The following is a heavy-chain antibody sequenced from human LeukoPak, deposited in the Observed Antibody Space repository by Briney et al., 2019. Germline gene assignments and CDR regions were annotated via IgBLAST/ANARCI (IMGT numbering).Heavy chain of an antibody. V-gene: IGHV3-20*04. Sequence: GGPLRLSCAASGFTFYDYGMSWARQAPGEGLEWVSGINWNGGSTGYADSVKGRCTISRDNAKSTVYLQMNSLRAEDTALYYCARDYCGGDCYPFDYWGQGTLVTVSS. CDR3: ARDYCGGDCYPFDY. CDR2: INWNGGST. J-gene: IGHJ4*02. CDR1: GFTFYDYG. D-gene: IGHD2-21*02.